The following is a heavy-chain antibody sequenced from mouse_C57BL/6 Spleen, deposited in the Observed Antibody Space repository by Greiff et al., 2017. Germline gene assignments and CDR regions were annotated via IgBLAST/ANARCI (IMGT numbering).Heavy chain of an antibody. CDR3: AIEKYYDYDFAY. CDR2: IHPSDSDT. Sequence: VQLQQPGAELVKPGASVKVSCKASGYTFTSYWMHWVKQRPGQGLEWIGRIHPSDSDTNSNQKFKGKATLTVDKSSSTAYMQRSRLTSEDSAVYECAIEKYYDYDFAYWGQRALVTVSA. D-gene: IGHD2-4*01. V-gene: IGHV1-74*01. CDR1: GYTFTSYW. J-gene: IGHJ3*01.